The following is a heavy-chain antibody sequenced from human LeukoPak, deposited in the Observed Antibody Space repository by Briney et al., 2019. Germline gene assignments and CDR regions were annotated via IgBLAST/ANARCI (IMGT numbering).Heavy chain of an antibody. CDR3: ARRRTLGRADY. J-gene: IGHJ4*02. CDR1: GGSFSGYY. V-gene: IGHV4-34*01. Sequence: SETLSLTCAVYGGSFSGYYWSWIRQPPGKGLEWIGEINHSGSTNYNPSLKSRVTISVDTSKNQFSLKLSSVTAADTAVYYCARRRTLGRADYWGQGTLVTVSS. CDR2: INHSGST.